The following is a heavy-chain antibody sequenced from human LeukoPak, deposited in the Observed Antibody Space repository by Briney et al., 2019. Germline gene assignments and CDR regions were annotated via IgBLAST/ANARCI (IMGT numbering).Heavy chain of an antibody. D-gene: IGHD5-18*01. V-gene: IGHV1-2*02. CDR3: ARDPGGYSYDFDY. CDR1: GYTFTGYY. CDR2: INPNSGGT. J-gene: IGHJ4*02. Sequence: ASVKVSCKASGYTFTGYYMHWVRQAPGQGLEWMGWINPNSGGTNYAQKFQGRVTMTRDTSISTAYMELGRLRSDDTAVYYCARDPGGYSYDFDYWGQGTLVTVSS.